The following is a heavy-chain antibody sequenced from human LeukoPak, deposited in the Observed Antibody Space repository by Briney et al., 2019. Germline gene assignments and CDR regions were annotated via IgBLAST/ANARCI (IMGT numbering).Heavy chain of an antibody. J-gene: IGHJ5*02. CDR2: FDPEDGET. D-gene: IGHD3-10*01. CDR3: ATESGEYGSGSLPSNWFDP. Sequence: GASVKVSCKVSGYTLTKLSMHWVRQAPGKGLEWMGGFDPEDGETIYAQKFQGRVTMTEDTSTDTAYMELSSLRSEDTAVYYCATESGEYGSGSLPSNWFDPWGQGTLVTVSS. CDR1: GYTLTKLS. V-gene: IGHV1-24*01.